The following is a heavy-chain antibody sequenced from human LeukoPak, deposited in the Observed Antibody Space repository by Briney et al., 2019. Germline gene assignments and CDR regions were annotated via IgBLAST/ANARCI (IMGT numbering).Heavy chain of an antibody. CDR1: GFTVSSNY. J-gene: IGHJ4*02. Sequence: GGSLRLSCAASGFTVSSNYMSWVRQAPGKGLEWVSVIYSGGSTYYADSVKGRFTISRDNSKNTLYLQINSLRAEDTAVYYCARVVINWNYFYFDYWGQGTLVTVSS. D-gene: IGHD1-7*01. CDR2: IYSGGST. V-gene: IGHV3-53*01. CDR3: ARVVINWNYFYFDY.